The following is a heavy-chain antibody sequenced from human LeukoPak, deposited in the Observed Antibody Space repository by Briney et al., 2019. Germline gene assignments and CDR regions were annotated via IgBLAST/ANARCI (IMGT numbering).Heavy chain of an antibody. V-gene: IGHV5-51*03. D-gene: IGHD6-13*01. CDR2: IYPGDSDT. CDR1: GYSITHYW. Sequence: GDPLKISCKGCGYSITHYWIGGVRQMPGKGEEWLGIIYPGDSDTRYSPSFQGQVTISADKSITTAYLQWSSLKASDTAVYYCARRYSSSEIFDYWGQGTLVTVSS. CDR3: ARRYSSSEIFDY. J-gene: IGHJ4*02.